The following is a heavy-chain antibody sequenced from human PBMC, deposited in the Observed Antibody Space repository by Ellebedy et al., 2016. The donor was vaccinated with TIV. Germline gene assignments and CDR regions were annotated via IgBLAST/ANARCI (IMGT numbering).Heavy chain of an antibody. CDR3: ARLYYYDSSGYYPDAFDI. CDR1: GYTFTSYY. CDR2: INPSGGST. Sequence: ASVKVSCKASGYTFTSYYMHWVRQAPGQGLEWMGIINPSGGSTSYAQKFQGRVTMTRDTSTSTVYMELSSLRSEDTAVYYCARLYYYDSSGYYPDAFDIWGQGTMVTVSS. J-gene: IGHJ3*02. D-gene: IGHD3-22*01. V-gene: IGHV1-46*01.